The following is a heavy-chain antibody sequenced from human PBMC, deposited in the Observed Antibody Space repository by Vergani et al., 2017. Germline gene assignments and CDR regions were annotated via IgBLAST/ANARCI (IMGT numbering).Heavy chain of an antibody. Sequence: QVQLVQSGAEVKKPGASVKVSCKVSGYTLTELSMHWVRQAPGKGLEWMGGFDPEDGETIYAQKFQGRVTMTEDTSTDTAYMELSSLRSEDTAVYYCATDNRGLYAQNFFTQPHYDYGMDVWGQGTTVTVSS. CDR1: GYTLTELS. D-gene: IGHD1-14*01. CDR3: ATDNRGLYAQNFFTQPHYDYGMDV. CDR2: FDPEDGET. J-gene: IGHJ6*02. V-gene: IGHV1-24*01.